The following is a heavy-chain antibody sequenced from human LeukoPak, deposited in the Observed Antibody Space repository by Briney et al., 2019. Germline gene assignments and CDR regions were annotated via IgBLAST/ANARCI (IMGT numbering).Heavy chain of an antibody. J-gene: IGHJ4*02. CDR2: IYYSGST. CDR1: GGSISSGDYY. Sequence: SETLSLTCTVSGGSISSGDYYWSWIRQPPGKGLEWIGYIYYSGSTYYNPSLKSRVTISVDTSKNQFSLKLSSVTAADTAVYYCARAFLRQLVGATDDYFDYWGQGTLVTVSS. CDR3: ARAFLRQLVGATDDYFDY. V-gene: IGHV4-30-4*01. D-gene: IGHD1-26*01.